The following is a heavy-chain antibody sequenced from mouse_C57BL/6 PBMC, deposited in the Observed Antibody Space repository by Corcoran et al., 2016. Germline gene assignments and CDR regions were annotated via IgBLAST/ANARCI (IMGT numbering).Heavy chain of an antibody. V-gene: IGHV9-3*01. Sequence: QIQLVQSGPELKKPGETVKISCKDSGYTFTTYGMSWVKQAPGKGLKWMGWINTYSGVPTYADDFKGRFAFSLETSASTAYLQINNLKNEDTATYFCARETMVKDYAMDYWGQGTSATVSS. J-gene: IGHJ4*01. D-gene: IGHD2-2*01. CDR1: GYTFTTYG. CDR2: INTYSGVP. CDR3: ARETMVKDYAMDY.